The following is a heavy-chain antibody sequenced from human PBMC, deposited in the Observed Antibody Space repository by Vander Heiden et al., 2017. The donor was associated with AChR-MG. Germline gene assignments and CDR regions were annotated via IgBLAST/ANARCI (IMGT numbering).Heavy chain of an antibody. CDR1: GFTFSSYS. J-gene: IGHJ4*02. CDR2: IISSSSYI. Sequence: EVQLVESGGGLVKPGGSLRLACAASGFTFSSYSMHWVRQAPGKGLGWVSSIISSSSYIYYADSVKGRFTISRDNAKNSLYLQMNSLRAEDTAVYYCARGSSGWPIGVGYWGQGTLVTVSS. D-gene: IGHD6-19*01. CDR3: ARGSSGWPIGVGY. V-gene: IGHV3-21*01.